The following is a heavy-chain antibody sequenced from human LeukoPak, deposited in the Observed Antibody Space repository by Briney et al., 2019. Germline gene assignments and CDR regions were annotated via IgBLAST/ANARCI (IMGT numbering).Heavy chain of an antibody. J-gene: IGHJ3*02. V-gene: IGHV1-18*01. CDR2: ISAHTGNT. CDR1: GYTFTSYG. D-gene: IGHD4-17*01. Sequence: ASVKVSCKASGYTFTSYGISWVRQAPGQGLEWMGWISAHTGNTNYAQKLQGRVTMTTDTSTSTAYMELRSLRSDDTAVYYCARADGDYEGSPSDIWGQGTMVTVSS. CDR3: ARADGDYEGSPSDI.